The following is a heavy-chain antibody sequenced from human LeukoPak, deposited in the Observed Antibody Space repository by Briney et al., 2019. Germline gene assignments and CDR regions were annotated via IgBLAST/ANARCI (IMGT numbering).Heavy chain of an antibody. V-gene: IGHV4-34*01. CDR1: GGSFSGYY. CDR2: INHSGST. D-gene: IGHD4-17*01. CDR3: ARDPSNYGDYVQDFDY. J-gene: IGHJ4*02. Sequence: SETLSLTCAVYGGSFSGYYWSWIRQPPGKGLEWIGEINHSGSTNYNPSLKSRVTISVDTSKNQFSLKLSSVTAADTAVYYCARDPSNYGDYVQDFDYWGQGTLVTVSS.